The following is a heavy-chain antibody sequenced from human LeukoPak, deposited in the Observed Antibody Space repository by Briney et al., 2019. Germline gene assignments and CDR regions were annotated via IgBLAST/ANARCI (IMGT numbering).Heavy chain of an antibody. CDR2: IIPMFGTA. Sequence: GASVKVSCKASGDTFSSYAISWVRQAPGQGLEWMGGIIPMFGTANYAQRFQGRVTITTDESTSTAYMELSSLRSEDTAVYYCARGTPLFYSSSSAYFDYWGQGTLLTVSS. J-gene: IGHJ4*02. CDR3: ARGTPLFYSSSSAYFDY. CDR1: GDTFSSYA. D-gene: IGHD6-6*01. V-gene: IGHV1-69*05.